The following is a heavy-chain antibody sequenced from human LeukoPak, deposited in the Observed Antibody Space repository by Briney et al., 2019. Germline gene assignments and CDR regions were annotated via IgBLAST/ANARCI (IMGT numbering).Heavy chain of an antibody. D-gene: IGHD2-15*01. CDR2: ISSSGSTI. Sequence: PGGSLRLSCAASGFTFSDYYMSWVRQAPGKGLEWVAYISSSGSTIYYADSVKGRFTISRDNAKNSLYLQMNSLRAEDTAVYYCARNLHCSGGCCYIDAGYSYGPVGYWGQGTLVTVSS. V-gene: IGHV3-11*04. CDR3: ARNLHCSGGCCYIDAGYSYGPVGY. CDR1: GFTFSDYY. J-gene: IGHJ4*02.